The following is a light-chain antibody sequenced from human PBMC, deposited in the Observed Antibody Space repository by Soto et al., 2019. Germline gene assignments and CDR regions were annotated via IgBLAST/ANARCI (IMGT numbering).Light chain of an antibody. J-gene: IGLJ3*02. Sequence: QLVLTQSSSASASLGSSVMLTCTLSSGHSSYIIAWHQQQPGKAPRYLMKLEGSGSYNKGSGVPDRFSGSSSGADRYLTISNLQFEDEADYYCETWDSNPWVFGGGTKVTVL. CDR3: ETWDSNPWV. CDR1: SGHSSYI. CDR2: LEGSGSY. V-gene: IGLV4-60*02.